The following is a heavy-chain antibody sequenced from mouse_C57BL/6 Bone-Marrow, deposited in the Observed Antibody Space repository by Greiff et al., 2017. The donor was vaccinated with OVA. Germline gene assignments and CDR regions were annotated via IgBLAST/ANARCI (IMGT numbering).Heavy chain of an antibody. CDR3: TTKGYHYHYFDY. CDR1: GFNIKDDY. D-gene: IGHD2-2*01. Sequence: VQLQQSGAELVRPGASVKLSCTASGFNIKDDYMHWVKQRPEQGLEWIGWIDPENGDTEYASKFQGKATITADTSSNTAYLQLSSLTSEDTAVYYCTTKGYHYHYFDYWGQGTTLTVSS. J-gene: IGHJ2*01. V-gene: IGHV14-4*01. CDR2: IDPENGDT.